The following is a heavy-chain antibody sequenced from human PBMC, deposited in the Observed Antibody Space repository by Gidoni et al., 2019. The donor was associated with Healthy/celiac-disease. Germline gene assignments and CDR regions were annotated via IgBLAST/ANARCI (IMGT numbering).Heavy chain of an antibody. D-gene: IGHD2-2*01. Sequence: EVQLLESGGGLVQPGGSLGFSCAASGSPFSSYAMSGVRQAPGKGLEWVSAISGSGGSTYYADSVKGRFTISRDNSKNTLYLQMNSLRAEDTAVYYCAKHPTTYCSSTSCYPGSYWGQGTLVTVSS. CDR1: GSPFSSYA. CDR2: ISGSGGST. V-gene: IGHV3-23*01. CDR3: AKHPTTYCSSTSCYPGSY. J-gene: IGHJ4*02.